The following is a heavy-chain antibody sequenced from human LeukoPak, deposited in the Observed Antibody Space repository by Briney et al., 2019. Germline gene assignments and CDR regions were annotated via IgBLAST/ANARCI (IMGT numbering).Heavy chain of an antibody. CDR3: ARYSLEQQLGPHGYYGMDV. Sequence: SETLSLTCAVYGGSFSGYYWSWIRQPPGKGLEWIGEINHSGSTNYNPSLKSRVTISVDTSKNQFSLKLSSVTAADTAVYYCARYSLEQQLGPHGYYGMDVWGQGTTVTVSS. CDR2: INHSGST. V-gene: IGHV4-34*01. CDR1: GGSFSGYY. J-gene: IGHJ6*02. D-gene: IGHD6-13*01.